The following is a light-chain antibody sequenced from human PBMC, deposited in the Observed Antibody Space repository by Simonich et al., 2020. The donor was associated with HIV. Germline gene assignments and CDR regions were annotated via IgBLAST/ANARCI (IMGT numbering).Light chain of an antibody. Sequence: QSALTQPASVSGSPGQSITISCTGTSSEVGGYNYVSWYQQHPGKAPKLLIYDVSNPPSGVSTRFSGSKSANTASLTISGLQAEDEADYYCTSYTSSSLWVFGGGTKLTVL. V-gene: IGLV2-14*03. CDR1: SSEVGGYNY. J-gene: IGLJ3*02. CDR2: DVS. CDR3: TSYTSSSLWV.